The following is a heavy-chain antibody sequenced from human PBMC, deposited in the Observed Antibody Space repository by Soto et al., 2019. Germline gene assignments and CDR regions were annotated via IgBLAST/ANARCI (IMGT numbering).Heavy chain of an antibody. CDR1: GGSIGSYY. Sequence: SETLSLTCTIFGGSIGSYYWSWVRQPPGKGLEWIGFSYHSGITNYSPSLKGRVTMSMDTSKNQFSLNLGSVTAADTAVYYCARSMVSTPAFDYWGQGTLVTVSS. D-gene: IGHD2-2*01. V-gene: IGHV4-59*12. CDR2: SYHSGIT. CDR3: ARSMVSTPAFDY. J-gene: IGHJ4*02.